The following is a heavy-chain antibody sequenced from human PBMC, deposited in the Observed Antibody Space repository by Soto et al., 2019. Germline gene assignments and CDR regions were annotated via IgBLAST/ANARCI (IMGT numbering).Heavy chain of an antibody. D-gene: IGHD3-3*01. CDR3: ARIKLVEWFFINVDVYDMDV. Sequence: GGSLRLSCAASGFTFNNYAMNWVRQAPGRGLEWVSIISRNSDSIYYADSVEGRFTISRDNARNTVSLQMDSLRAEDAAVYYCARIKLVEWFFINVDVYDMDVWGQGTPVTVSS. V-gene: IGHV3-23*01. CDR2: ISRNSDSI. CDR1: GFTFNNYA. J-gene: IGHJ6*02.